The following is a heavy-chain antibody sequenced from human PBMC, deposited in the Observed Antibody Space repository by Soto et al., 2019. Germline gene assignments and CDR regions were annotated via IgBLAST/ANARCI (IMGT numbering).Heavy chain of an antibody. CDR2: IWSDGNNK. Sequence: QVQLVESGGGVVQPGGSLRLSCAVSGFTFSTYGMHWVGQAPGKGLEWVAVIWSDGNNKYYADSVKGRFTISRDNSKNTLFLQMNSLRADDTAVFYCARASQLTTVTTVDFWGQGTLVTVSS. CDR3: ARASQLTTVTTVDF. V-gene: IGHV3-33*01. J-gene: IGHJ4*02. CDR1: GFTFSTYG. D-gene: IGHD4-4*01.